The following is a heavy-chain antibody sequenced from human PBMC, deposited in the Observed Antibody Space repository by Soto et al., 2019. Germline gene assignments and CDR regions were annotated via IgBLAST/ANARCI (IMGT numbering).Heavy chain of an antibody. V-gene: IGHV4-31*03. D-gene: IGHD2-15*01. J-gene: IGHJ6*02. CDR1: GGSISSGGNY. CDR3: ARHLTYCSAGSCYSDFPYYGMDV. CDR2: IYYSGST. Sequence: SETLSLTCTVSGGSISSGGNYWSWIRQHPGKGLEWIGYIYYSGSTYYNPSLKSRVTISVDTSKNQFSLKLSSVTAADTAVYYCARHLTYCSAGSCYSDFPYYGMDVWGQGTTVTVSS.